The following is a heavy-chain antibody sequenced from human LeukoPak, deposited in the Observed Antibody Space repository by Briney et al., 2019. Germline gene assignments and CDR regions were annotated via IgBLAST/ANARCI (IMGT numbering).Heavy chain of an antibody. J-gene: IGHJ4*02. CDR1: GFTFSNAW. V-gene: IGHV3-15*01. CDR3: TTVNDYGAFPYGRDY. Sequence: SGGSLRLSCAASGFTFSNAWMSWVRQTPGKGLEWVGRIKSKTDGGTTDYAATVKGRFTISRDDSKNTLYLQMNSLKTEDTAVYYCTTVNDYGAFPYGRDYWGQGTLVTVSS. D-gene: IGHD4-17*01. CDR2: IKSKTDGGTT.